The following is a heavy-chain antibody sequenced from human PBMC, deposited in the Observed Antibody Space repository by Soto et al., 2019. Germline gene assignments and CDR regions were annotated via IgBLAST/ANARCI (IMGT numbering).Heavy chain of an antibody. J-gene: IGHJ4*02. V-gene: IGHV3-72*01. CDR2: SKNKADSYTT. D-gene: IGHD3-10*01. CDR1: GFTFSDHY. Sequence: EVQLVESGGGLVQPGGSLRLSCAASGFTFSDHYMDWVRQAPGKGLEWVGRSKNKADSYTTESAASVKGRLSISRDGSKNSFFLQMNSLKTEDTAVYYCTVWGSGNDFGAAWGQGILVTVSS. CDR3: TVWGSGNDFGAA.